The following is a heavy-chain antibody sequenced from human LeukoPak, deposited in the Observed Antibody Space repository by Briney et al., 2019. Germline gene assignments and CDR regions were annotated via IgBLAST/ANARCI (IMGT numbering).Heavy chain of an antibody. CDR2: INANSGGT. J-gene: IGHJ4*02. V-gene: IGHV1-2*02. CDR1: GYTFTDYY. D-gene: IGHD4-17*01. CDR3: ARGDYGDYFDY. Sequence: ASVKVSCKASGYTFTDYYMHWVRQAPGHGLEWMGWINANSGGTNYAQKFQGRVTMTRDTSISTAYMELTRLRSDDTAVYYCARGDYGDYFDYWGQGTLVTVSS.